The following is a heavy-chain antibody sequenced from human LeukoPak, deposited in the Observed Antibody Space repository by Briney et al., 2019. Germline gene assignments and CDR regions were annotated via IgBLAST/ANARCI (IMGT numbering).Heavy chain of an antibody. CDR1: GGTFSSYA. CDR2: IIPILGIA. D-gene: IGHD5-12*01. J-gene: IGHJ4*02. V-gene: IGHV1-69*04. Sequence: ASVKVSCKASGGTFSSYAINWVRQAPGQGLEWMGRIIPILGIANYAQKFQGRVTITADKSTSTAYMELSSLRSEDTAVYYCARDSSGYDSDYFDYWGQGTLVTVSS. CDR3: ARDSSGYDSDYFDY.